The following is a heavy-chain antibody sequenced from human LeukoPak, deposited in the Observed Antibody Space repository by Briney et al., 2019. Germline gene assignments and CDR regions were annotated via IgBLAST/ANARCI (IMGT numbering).Heavy chain of an antibody. J-gene: IGHJ5*02. CDR1: GFTFDDYG. Sequence: GGSLRLSCAASGFTFDDYGMSWVRQAPGKGLEWVSVIYSGGTTYDADSVKGRFTISRDNSKNTLYLQMNSLRVEDTAVYYCAVENSRFRFDPWGQGTLVTVSS. D-gene: IGHD5-24*01. CDR3: AVENSRFRFDP. CDR2: IYSGGTT. V-gene: IGHV3-66*02.